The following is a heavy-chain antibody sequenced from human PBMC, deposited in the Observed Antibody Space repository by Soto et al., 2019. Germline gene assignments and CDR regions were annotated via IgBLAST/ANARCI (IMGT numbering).Heavy chain of an antibody. Sequence: EVQLVESGGGLVQPGGSLRLSCAASGFTFSSYWMSWVRQAPGKGLEWVANIKQDGSEKYYVDSVKGRFTISRDNAKNSLYLQMNSLRAEDTAVYYCARDRVIAVAGSDAFDIWGQGTMVTVSS. CDR1: GFTFSSYW. J-gene: IGHJ3*02. CDR2: IKQDGSEK. V-gene: IGHV3-7*05. CDR3: ARDRVIAVAGSDAFDI. D-gene: IGHD6-19*01.